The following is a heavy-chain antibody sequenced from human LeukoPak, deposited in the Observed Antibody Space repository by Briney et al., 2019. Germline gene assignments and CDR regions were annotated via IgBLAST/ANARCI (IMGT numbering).Heavy chain of an antibody. Sequence: GGSVKVSCKASGYTFTSYYMHWVRQAPGQGLEWMGIINPSGGSTSYAQKFQGRVTMTRDTSTSTVYMELSSLRSEDTAVYYCARASYYYDSSGYYFDYWGQGTLVTVSS. D-gene: IGHD3-22*01. CDR2: INPSGGST. V-gene: IGHV1-46*01. J-gene: IGHJ4*02. CDR1: GYTFTSYY. CDR3: ARASYYYDSSGYYFDY.